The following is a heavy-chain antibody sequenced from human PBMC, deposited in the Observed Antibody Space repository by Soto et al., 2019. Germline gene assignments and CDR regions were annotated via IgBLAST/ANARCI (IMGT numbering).Heavy chain of an antibody. CDR1: GFTFSSSG. CDR3: ANHGGFDF. J-gene: IGHJ3*01. V-gene: IGHV3-23*01. Sequence: EGQLLQSGGGLVQPGESLRVSCAASGFTFSSSGMSWVRQAPGKGLEWVSSISVRGDYRYYADSVKGRFTTSRDNSKNTLYLQMNSLTAEDTAVYYCANHGGFDFWGQGTMVAVSS. D-gene: IGHD4-17*01. CDR2: ISVRGDYR.